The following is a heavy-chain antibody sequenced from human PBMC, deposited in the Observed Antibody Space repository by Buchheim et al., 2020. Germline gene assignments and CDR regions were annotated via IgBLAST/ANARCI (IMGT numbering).Heavy chain of an antibody. V-gene: IGHV4-4*02. CDR2: IYHSGST. D-gene: IGHD3-10*01. CDR1: GGSISSSNW. J-gene: IGHJ5*02. Sequence: QVQLQESGPGLVKPSGTLSLTCAVSGGSISSSNWWSWVRQPPGKGLGWIGEIYHSGSTSYNPSLKSRVTISVDKSKNQFSLMLSSVTAADTAVDYCARVGILLWFGEAYKWFDPWGQGTL. CDR3: ARVGILLWFGEAYKWFDP.